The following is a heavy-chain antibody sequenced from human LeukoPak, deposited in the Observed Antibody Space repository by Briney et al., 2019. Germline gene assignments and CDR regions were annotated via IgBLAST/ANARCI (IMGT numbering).Heavy chain of an antibody. J-gene: IGHJ3*02. CDR3: ARDLVGDFWSGPANDAFDI. D-gene: IGHD3-3*01. CDR2: IRYDGSNK. V-gene: IGHV3-30*02. Sequence: PGGSLRLSCAASGFTFSSYGMHWVRQAPGKGLEWVAFIRYDGSNKYYADSVKGRFTISRDNSKNTLYLQMNSLRAEDTAVYYCARDLVGDFWSGPANDAFDIWGQGTMVTVSS. CDR1: GFTFSSYG.